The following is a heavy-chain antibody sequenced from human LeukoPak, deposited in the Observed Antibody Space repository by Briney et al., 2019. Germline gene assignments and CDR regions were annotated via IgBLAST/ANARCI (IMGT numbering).Heavy chain of an antibody. Sequence: ASVKVSCKASGYTFTSYYMHWVRQAPGQGLEWMGWINPNSGGTNYAQKFQGRVTMTRDTSISTAYMELSRLRSDDTAVYYCARDPNDYGDYYYFDYWGQGTLVTVSS. CDR2: INPNSGGT. J-gene: IGHJ4*02. D-gene: IGHD4-17*01. CDR3: ARDPNDYGDYYYFDY. V-gene: IGHV1-2*02. CDR1: GYTFTSYY.